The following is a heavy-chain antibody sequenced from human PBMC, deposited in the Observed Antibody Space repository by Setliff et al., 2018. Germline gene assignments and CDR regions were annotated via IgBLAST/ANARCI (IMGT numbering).Heavy chain of an antibody. CDR3: ARHRAGHIAALDY. J-gene: IGHJ4*02. Sequence: KPSETLSLTCTVPGGSISSSSYYWGWIRQPPGKGLEWIGSIYYSGSTYYNPSLKSRVTISVDTSKNQFSLKLSSVTAADTAVYYCARHRAGHIAALDYWGQGTLVTVSS. CDR1: GGSISSSSYY. CDR2: IYYSGST. V-gene: IGHV4-39*01. D-gene: IGHD6-13*01.